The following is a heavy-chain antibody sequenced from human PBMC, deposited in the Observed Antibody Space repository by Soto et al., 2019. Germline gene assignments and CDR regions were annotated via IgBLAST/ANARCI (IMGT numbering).Heavy chain of an antibody. V-gene: IGHV4-34*01. CDR3: ARAPSLRYFDWHLNWFDP. CDR1: GVSFSGYY. D-gene: IGHD3-9*01. Sequence: SETLSLTCAVYGVSFSGYYWSWIRQPPGKGLEWIGEINHSGSTNYNPSLKSRVTISVDTSKNQFSLKLSSVTAADTAVYYCARAPSLRYFDWHLNWFDPWGQGTLVTVSS. J-gene: IGHJ5*02. CDR2: INHSGST.